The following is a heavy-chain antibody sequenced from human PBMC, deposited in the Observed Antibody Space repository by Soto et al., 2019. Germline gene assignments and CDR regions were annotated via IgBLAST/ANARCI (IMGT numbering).Heavy chain of an antibody. D-gene: IGHD3-10*01. Sequence: SETLSLTCTVSGGSISSHYWSWIRQPPGQGLEWIGYIYYSGSTNYNPSLKSRVTISVDTSKNQFSLKLSSVTAADTAVYYCARVGSYYGFAFDIWGQGTMVTVSS. J-gene: IGHJ3*02. CDR3: ARVGSYYGFAFDI. CDR2: IYYSGST. V-gene: IGHV4-59*11. CDR1: GGSISSHY.